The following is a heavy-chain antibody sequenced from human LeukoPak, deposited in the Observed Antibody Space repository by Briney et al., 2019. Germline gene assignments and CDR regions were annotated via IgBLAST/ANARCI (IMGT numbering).Heavy chain of an antibody. CDR2: IYYSGST. J-gene: IGHJ5*02. V-gene: IGHV4-39*01. Sequence: SETLSLTCTVSGGSISSSSYYWGWIRQPPGKGLEWIGSIYYSGSTYYNPSLKSRVTISVDTSKNQFSLKLSSVTAADTAVYYCARGDVLLWFGEFSNWFDPRGQGTLVTVSS. CDR3: ARGDVLLWFGEFSNWFDP. CDR1: GGSISSSSYY. D-gene: IGHD3-10*01.